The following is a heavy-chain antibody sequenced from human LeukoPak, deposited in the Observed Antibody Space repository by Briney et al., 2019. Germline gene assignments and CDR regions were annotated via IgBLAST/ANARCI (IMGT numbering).Heavy chain of an antibody. V-gene: IGHV1-2*02. J-gene: IGHJ5*02. CDR3: ARKGSTSRNWFDT. Sequence: ASVKVSCMASGYTFTGYYMHGVRQAPGQGREWMGWINPNSGGTNYAQKLQGRVTMTRDTSISTAYMELSRLISDGTAVYYCARKGSTSRNWFDTWGQGTLVTVSS. D-gene: IGHD2-2*01. CDR1: GYTFTGYY. CDR2: INPNSGGT.